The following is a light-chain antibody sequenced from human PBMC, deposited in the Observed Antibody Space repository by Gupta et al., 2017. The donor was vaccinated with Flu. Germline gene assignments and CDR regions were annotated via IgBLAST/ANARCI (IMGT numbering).Light chain of an antibody. J-gene: IGLJ2*01. CDR2: GNS. CDR3: QSYDSSLSGSVV. CDR1: SSNIGAGYD. Sequence: TISCTGSSSNIGAGYDVHWFQQLPGTAPKLLIYGNSNRPSGVPDRFSGSKSGTSASLAITGLQAEDEADYYCQSYDSSLSGSVVFGGGTKLTVL. V-gene: IGLV1-40*01.